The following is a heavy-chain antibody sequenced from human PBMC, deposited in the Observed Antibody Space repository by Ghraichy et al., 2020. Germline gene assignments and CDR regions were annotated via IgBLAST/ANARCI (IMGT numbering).Heavy chain of an antibody. D-gene: IGHD2-2*02. CDR3: ARSHCSSTSCYTVSGY. CDR2: INVGNGNT. CDR1: GYTFTSHA. Sequence: ASVKVSCKASGYTFTSHAIHWVRQAPGQRLEWMGWINVGNGNTKYSQKFQGRVAITRDTSASTAYMELSSLRSEDTAVYYCARSHCSSTSCYTVSGYCGQGSLVTVSS. V-gene: IGHV1-3*01. J-gene: IGHJ4*02.